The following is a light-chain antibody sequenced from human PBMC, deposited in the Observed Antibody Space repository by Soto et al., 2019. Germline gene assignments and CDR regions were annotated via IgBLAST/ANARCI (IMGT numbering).Light chain of an antibody. V-gene: IGKV1-39*01. CDR1: QSISSY. CDR2: AAS. J-gene: IGKJ4*01. CDR3: QQSYSTPLT. Sequence: DIPVTQSPSSLSASVVDRVTITCRASQSISSYLNWYQQKPGKAPKLLIYAASSLQSGVPSRFSGSGSGTDFTLTISSLQPEDFATYYCQQSYSTPLTFGGGTKVEIK.